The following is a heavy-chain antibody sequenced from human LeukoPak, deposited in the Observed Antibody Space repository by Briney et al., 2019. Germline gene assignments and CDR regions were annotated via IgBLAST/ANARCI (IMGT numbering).Heavy chain of an antibody. CDR1: GGSFSGYY. CDR3: ARGSGYGSVRKYYYYYMDV. D-gene: IGHD3-10*01. Sequence: KPSETLSLTCAVYGGSFSGYYWSWIRQPPGKGLEWIGEINHSGSTNYNPSLKSRVTISVDTSKNQFSLKLSSVTAADTAVYYSARGSGYGSVRKYYYYYMDVWGKGTTFTVSS. V-gene: IGHV4-34*01. CDR2: INHSGST. J-gene: IGHJ6*03.